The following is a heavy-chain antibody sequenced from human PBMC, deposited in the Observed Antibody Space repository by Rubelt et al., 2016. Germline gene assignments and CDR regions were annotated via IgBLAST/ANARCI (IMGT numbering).Heavy chain of an antibody. CDR2: VNHAAVT. Sequence: QVQLQQWGEGLLKPSETLSLTCVVSGGSFSGYSWSWVRQPPEKGLEWIGDVNHAAVTVYSPPLKSRVTISLDTSKNHLSRRLDSVTAADTAVYYCARGASPWYYGTNDYYHYWGPGSQVVVSS. D-gene: IGHD3-10*01. CDR3: ARGASPWYYGTNDYYHY. CDR1: GGSFSGYS. J-gene: IGHJ4*02. V-gene: IGHV4-34*02.